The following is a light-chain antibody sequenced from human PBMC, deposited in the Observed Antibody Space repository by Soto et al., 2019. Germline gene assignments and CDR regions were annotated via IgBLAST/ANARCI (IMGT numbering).Light chain of an antibody. CDR1: QYISSW. Sequence: DIQMTQSPFTLSASAGDRVIISCRASQYISSWLAWYQQKPGKAPDLLIYKASSLQSGVPSRFSGSGSGTQFTLTISSLQPDDFATYYCQQYSSYPWTFGQGTKVDIK. CDR3: QQYSSYPWT. CDR2: KAS. J-gene: IGKJ1*01. V-gene: IGKV1-5*03.